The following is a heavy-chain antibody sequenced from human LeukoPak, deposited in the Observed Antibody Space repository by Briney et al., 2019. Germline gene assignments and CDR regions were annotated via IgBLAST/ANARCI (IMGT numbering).Heavy chain of an antibody. V-gene: IGHV1-69*05. CDR2: IIPIFGTA. CDR1: GGTFSSYA. D-gene: IGHD3-10*01. Sequence: SVKVSCKASGGTFSSYAISWVRQAPGQGLEWTGRIIPIFGTANYAQKFQGRVTITTDESTSTAYMELSSLRSEDTAVYYCARSEYYGSGSSYFDYWGQGTLVTVSS. J-gene: IGHJ4*02. CDR3: ARSEYYGSGSSYFDY.